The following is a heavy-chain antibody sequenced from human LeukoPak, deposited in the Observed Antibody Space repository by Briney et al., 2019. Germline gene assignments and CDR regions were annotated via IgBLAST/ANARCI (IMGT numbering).Heavy chain of an antibody. Sequence: SETLSLTCGVSGGSVSSTNWWTWIRQPPGKGLEWIGEVHLDGRTNFNPSLKSRLTMSVDLSENHVSLKLTSVTVADTAVYYCAREGGFYRPLDYSGQGTLVTVSS. D-gene: IGHD6-25*01. CDR1: GGSVSSTNW. V-gene: IGHV4-4*02. J-gene: IGHJ4*02. CDR2: VHLDGRT. CDR3: AREGGFYRPLDY.